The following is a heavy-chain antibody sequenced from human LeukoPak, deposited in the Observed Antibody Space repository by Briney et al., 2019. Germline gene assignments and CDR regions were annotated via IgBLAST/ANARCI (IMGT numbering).Heavy chain of an antibody. J-gene: IGHJ6*03. Sequence: GGSLRLSCAASGFTFSSFAMHWVRQAPGKGLEWVAVISYDGRNKYYADSVKGRFTISRDNSKNTLYLQMNSLRVEDTAVYYCARDTGYYYMDVWGKGTTVTVSS. V-gene: IGHV3-30*04. D-gene: IGHD4-17*01. CDR2: ISYDGRNK. CDR3: ARDTGYYYMDV. CDR1: GFTFSSFA.